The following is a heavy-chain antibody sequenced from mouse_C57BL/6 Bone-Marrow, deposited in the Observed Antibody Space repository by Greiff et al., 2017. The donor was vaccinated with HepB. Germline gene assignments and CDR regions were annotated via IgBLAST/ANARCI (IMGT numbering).Heavy chain of an antibody. CDR2: IWSGGST. Sequence: VQLVESGPGLVQPSQSLSITCTVSGFSLTSYGVHWVRQSPGKGLEWLGVIWSGGSTDYNAAFISRLSISKDNSKSQVFFKMNSLQADDTAIYYCARNGDGNYDYYAMDYWGQGTSVTVSS. CDR1: GFSLTSYG. D-gene: IGHD2-1*01. CDR3: ARNGDGNYDYYAMDY. J-gene: IGHJ4*01. V-gene: IGHV2-2*01.